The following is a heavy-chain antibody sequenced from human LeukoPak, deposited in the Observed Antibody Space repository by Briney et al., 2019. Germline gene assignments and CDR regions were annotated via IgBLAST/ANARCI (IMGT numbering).Heavy chain of an antibody. Sequence: PGGSLRLSCAASGFTFSSYSLNWVRQAPGRGLEWVSSISSSSDYIYYADSVKGRSTISRDNAKNSLYLQMNSLRADDTAVYYCARLIPKNYYDSSGYNDYWGQGTLVTVSS. V-gene: IGHV3-21*01. CDR3: ARLIPKNYYDSSGYNDY. D-gene: IGHD3-22*01. CDR2: ISSSSDYI. CDR1: GFTFSSYS. J-gene: IGHJ4*02.